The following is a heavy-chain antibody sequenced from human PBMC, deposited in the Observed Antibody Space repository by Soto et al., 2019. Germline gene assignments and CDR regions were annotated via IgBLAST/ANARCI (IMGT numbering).Heavy chain of an antibody. Sequence: ASVKVSCQASGSTFTSYGISWVRQAPGQGLEWMGWISAYNGNTSYAQKPQGRVTMTTDTSTSTAYMELRSLRSDDTAVYYCARADGDYGDYAHNYYYYMDVWGKGTTVTVSS. CDR1: GSTFTSYG. CDR2: ISAYNGNT. D-gene: IGHD4-17*01. J-gene: IGHJ6*03. V-gene: IGHV1-18*01. CDR3: ARADGDYGDYAHNYYYYMDV.